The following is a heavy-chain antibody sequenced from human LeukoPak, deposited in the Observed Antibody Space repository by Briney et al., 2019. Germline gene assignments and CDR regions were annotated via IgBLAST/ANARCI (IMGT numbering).Heavy chain of an antibody. Sequence: GASVKVSCKASGYTFTGYYMHWVRQAPGQGLEWMGWINPNSGGTNYAQKFQGRVTMTRDTSISTAYMELSRLRSDDTAVYYCAKAGEDIVVEPATYYYYYMDVWGKGTTVTISS. V-gene: IGHV1-2*02. J-gene: IGHJ6*03. D-gene: IGHD2-2*01. CDR2: INPNSGGT. CDR3: AKAGEDIVVEPATYYYYYMDV. CDR1: GYTFTGYY.